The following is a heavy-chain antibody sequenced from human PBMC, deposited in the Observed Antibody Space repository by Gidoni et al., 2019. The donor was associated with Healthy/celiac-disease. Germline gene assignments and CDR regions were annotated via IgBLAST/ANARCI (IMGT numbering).Heavy chain of an antibody. D-gene: IGHD6-19*01. CDR1: GFTFSSYS. CDR2: ISSSSSTI. V-gene: IGHV3-48*02. Sequence: EVQLVESGGGLVQPGGSLRLSCAASGFTFSSYSMNWVRQAPGKGLEWVSYISSSSSTIYYADSVKGRFTISRDNAKNSLYLQMNSLRDEDTAVYYCARTIAVAGDDAFDIWGQGTMVTVSS. J-gene: IGHJ3*02. CDR3: ARTIAVAGDDAFDI.